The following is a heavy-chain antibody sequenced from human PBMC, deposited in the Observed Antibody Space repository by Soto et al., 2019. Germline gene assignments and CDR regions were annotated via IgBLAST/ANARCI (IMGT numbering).Heavy chain of an antibody. V-gene: IGHV1-69*01. CDR3: ATNEGRDGYSFDY. CDR2: SIPIFGTQ. CDR1: GVTFSRQD. D-gene: IGHD5-12*01. J-gene: IGHJ4*02. Sequence: QVQLVQSGAEVKKPGSSVKVSCKASGVTFSRQDMRWVRQAPGQVLEWMGGSIPIFGTQRDAEKFQDRVTITADESTSTAYMELSSLTSEDTAVYYCATNEGRDGYSFDYWGQGTLVTVSS.